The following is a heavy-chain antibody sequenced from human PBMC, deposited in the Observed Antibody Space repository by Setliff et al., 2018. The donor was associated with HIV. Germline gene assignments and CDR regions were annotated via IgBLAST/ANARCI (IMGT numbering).Heavy chain of an antibody. CDR3: ARQSTVAAAGFDF. CDR2: ISHSGNT. Sequence: SETLSLTCTVSYFSIDNGYYWGWIRQPPGKGLEWIASISHSGNTYYNPSPKSRVSISLDTSNNQFSLKLTSVTAADTAMYYCARQSTVAAAGFDFWGQGTLVTVSS. V-gene: IGHV4-38-2*02. D-gene: IGHD6-13*01. CDR1: YFSIDNGYY. J-gene: IGHJ4*02.